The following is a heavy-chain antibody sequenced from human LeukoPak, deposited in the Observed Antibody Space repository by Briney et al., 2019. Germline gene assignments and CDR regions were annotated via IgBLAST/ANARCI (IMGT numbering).Heavy chain of an antibody. CDR3: ARQEYCSGGSCYTWFDP. J-gene: IGHJ5*02. D-gene: IGHD2-15*01. Sequence: KDGESLKISCKGSGYSINNYWIGWVRQMPGKGLEWMGIIYPADSDIRYSPSFQGQVTISADKPISTVYLQWSSLKASDTAMYYCARQEYCSGGSCYTWFDPWGQGTLVTVSS. V-gene: IGHV5-51*01. CDR1: GYSINNYW. CDR2: IYPADSDI.